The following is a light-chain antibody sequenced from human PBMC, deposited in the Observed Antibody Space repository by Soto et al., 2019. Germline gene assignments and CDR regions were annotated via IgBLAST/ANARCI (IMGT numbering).Light chain of an antibody. CDR2: EVT. CDR1: NSDVGGVNY. V-gene: IGLV2-14*01. Sequence: QSALTQPASVSGSPGQSITISCTGTNSDVGGVNYVSWYQQHPDKAPKLIIFEVTDRPSGVSNRFSDSKSGNKASLTISGLQSEDEAEYYCCSYTSRSTLVFGGGTKLTVL. J-gene: IGLJ2*01. CDR3: CSYTSRSTLV.